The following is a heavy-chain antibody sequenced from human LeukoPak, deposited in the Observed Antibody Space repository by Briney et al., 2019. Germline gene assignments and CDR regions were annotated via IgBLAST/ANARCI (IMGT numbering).Heavy chain of an antibody. Sequence: KPSETLSLTCTVSGGSISSYYWSWIRQPPGKGLEWIGYIYYSGSTNYNPSLKSRVTISVDTSKNQFSLKLSSVTAADTAVYYCARRVGTEGYCDCWGQGTLVTVSS. V-gene: IGHV4-59*01. D-gene: IGHD6-13*01. J-gene: IGHJ4*02. CDR2: IYYSGST. CDR3: ARRVGTEGYCDC. CDR1: GGSISSYY.